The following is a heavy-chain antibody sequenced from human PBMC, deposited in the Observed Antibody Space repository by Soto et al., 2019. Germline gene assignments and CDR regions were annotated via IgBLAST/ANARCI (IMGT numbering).Heavy chain of an antibody. D-gene: IGHD3-3*01. CDR3: AKLAGLTSGY. V-gene: IGHV3-23*01. Sequence: GGSLRLSCAASGFTFSGYFMSWVRQAPGKGLEWVSGISDTGGTTYYSDSVKGRFTISRDNSKNTLYLQMNSLRAEDTAVYYCAKLAGLTSGYWGHGTLVTSPQ. CDR1: GFTFSGYF. J-gene: IGHJ4*01. CDR2: ISDTGGTT.